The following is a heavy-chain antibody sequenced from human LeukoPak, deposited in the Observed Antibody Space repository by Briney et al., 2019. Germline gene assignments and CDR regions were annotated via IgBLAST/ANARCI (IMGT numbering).Heavy chain of an antibody. CDR3: ARDVGGPTDY. J-gene: IGHJ4*02. V-gene: IGHV3-53*01. CDR2: IYSGGST. D-gene: IGHD3-16*01. CDR1: GFPLSSNY. Sequence: PGGSLRLSCAVSGFPLSSNYMSWVRQAPGKGLEWVSVIYSGGSTYYADSVKGRFTISRDNSKNTLCLQMNSLRAEDTAVYYCARDVGGPTDYWGQGTLVTVSS.